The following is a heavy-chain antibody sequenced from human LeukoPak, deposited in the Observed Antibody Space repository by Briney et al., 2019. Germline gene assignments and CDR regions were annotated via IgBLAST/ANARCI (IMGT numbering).Heavy chain of an antibody. D-gene: IGHD5-24*01. CDR3: ARVWEMATIPLLGY. CDR1: GFTFSSYA. CDR2: ISYDGSNK. Sequence: PGGSMRLSCAASGFTFSSYAMHWVRQAPGKGLEWVAVISYDGSNKYYADSVKGRFTISRDNSKNTLYLQMNSLRAEDTAVYYCARVWEMATIPLLGYWGQGTLVTVSS. V-gene: IGHV3-30-3*01. J-gene: IGHJ4*02.